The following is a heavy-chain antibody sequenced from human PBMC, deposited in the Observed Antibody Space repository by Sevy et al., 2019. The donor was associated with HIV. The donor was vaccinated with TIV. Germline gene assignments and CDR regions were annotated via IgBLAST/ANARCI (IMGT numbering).Heavy chain of an antibody. CDR1: GFTFSSYG. V-gene: IGHV3-30*02. CDR3: AKGRQWLAY. Sequence: GGSLRLSCAASGFTFSSYGMHWVRQAPGKGLEWVAFIRNDGSNKYYADSVKGRFTISRDNSKNTLYLQMNSLRAGDTAVYYCAKGRQWLAYWGQGTLVTVSS. CDR2: IRNDGSNK. J-gene: IGHJ4*02. D-gene: IGHD6-19*01.